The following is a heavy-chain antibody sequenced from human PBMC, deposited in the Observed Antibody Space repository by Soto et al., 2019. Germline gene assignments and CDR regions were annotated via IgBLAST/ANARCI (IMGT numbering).Heavy chain of an antibody. J-gene: IGHJ6*02. D-gene: IGHD2-8*01. CDR2: INHSGST. V-gene: IGHV4-34*01. CDR3: ASLPNGVFLTGMDV. CDR1: GGSFSGYY. Sequence: PSETLSLTCAVYGGSFSGYYWSWIRQPPGKGLEWIGEINHSGSTNYNPSLKSRVTISVDTSKNQFSLKLSSVTAADTAVYYCASLPNGVFLTGMDVWGQGTTVTVS.